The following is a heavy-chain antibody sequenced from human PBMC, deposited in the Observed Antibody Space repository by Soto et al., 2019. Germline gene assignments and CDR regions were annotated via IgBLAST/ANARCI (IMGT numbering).Heavy chain of an antibody. Sequence: QVQLVQSGAEVKKPGASVKVSCKASGYTFTNYAIHWVRQAPGQSLEWMGWIYAGNGDTQYSQKFQGRVTISRDTSANTAYMELSSLTSEATAVYYCARDYVVSGTIFPNGFDPWGQGTLVTVSS. CDR1: GYTFTNYA. CDR2: IYAGNGDT. D-gene: IGHD1-7*01. J-gene: IGHJ5*02. V-gene: IGHV1-3*01. CDR3: ARDYVVSGTIFPNGFDP.